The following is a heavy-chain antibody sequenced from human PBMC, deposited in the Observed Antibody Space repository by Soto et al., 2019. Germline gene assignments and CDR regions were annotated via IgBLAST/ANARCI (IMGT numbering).Heavy chain of an antibody. J-gene: IGHJ4*02. CDR1: GGSISSYY. Sequence: SETLSLTCTVSGGSISSYYWSWIRQPPGNGLEWIGYIYYTGSTNYNPSLKSRVTISVDPSKNQFSLKLSSVTAADTAVYYCARFIYGSGEFDSWGQGTLVTVSS. D-gene: IGHD3-10*01. CDR3: ARFIYGSGEFDS. V-gene: IGHV4-59*08. CDR2: IYYTGST.